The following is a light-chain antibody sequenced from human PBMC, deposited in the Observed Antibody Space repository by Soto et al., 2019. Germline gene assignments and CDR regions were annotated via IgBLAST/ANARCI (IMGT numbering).Light chain of an antibody. CDR1: SGHISYA. CDR2: LNSDGSH. Sequence: QPVLTQSPSASASLGASVKHTCTLSSGHISYAIAWHQQQPEKGPRYLMKLNSDGSHSKGDGIPDRFSGSSSGAERYLTISSLQSEDEADYYCQTWGTGIVVFGGGTKVTVL. CDR3: QTWGTGIVV. J-gene: IGLJ2*01. V-gene: IGLV4-69*01.